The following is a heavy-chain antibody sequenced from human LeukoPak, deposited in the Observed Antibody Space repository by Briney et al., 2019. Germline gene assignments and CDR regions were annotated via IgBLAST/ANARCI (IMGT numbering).Heavy chain of an antibody. CDR2: ITSSSSTR. CDR1: GFIFSSYN. Sequence: GGSLRLSCVASGFIFSSYNMNWVRQAPGKGLEWVSYITSSSSTRYYADSVRGRFTISRDNAKNSIYLQMNSLRAEDTAVYYCARGKTSQNIVTRKTYNWFDPWGQGTLVTVSS. J-gene: IGHJ5*02. V-gene: IGHV3-48*01. D-gene: IGHD2/OR15-2a*01. CDR3: ARGKTSQNIVTRKTYNWFDP.